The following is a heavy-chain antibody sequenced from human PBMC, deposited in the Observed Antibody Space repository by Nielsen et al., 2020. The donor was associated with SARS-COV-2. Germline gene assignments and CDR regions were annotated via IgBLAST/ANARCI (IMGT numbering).Heavy chain of an antibody. Sequence: GGSLRLSSAAPGFTFSRYGMHWVRQAPGKGLEWVAVISYDGSNKYYADSVKGRFTISRDNSKNTLNLQMNSLRAEDTAVYYCASDSNSYNYYYYYGMDVWGQGTTVTVSS. V-gene: IGHV3-30*03. D-gene: IGHD2-2*01. CDR2: ISYDGSNK. J-gene: IGHJ6*02. CDR1: GFTFSRYG. CDR3: ASDSNSYNYYYYYGMDV.